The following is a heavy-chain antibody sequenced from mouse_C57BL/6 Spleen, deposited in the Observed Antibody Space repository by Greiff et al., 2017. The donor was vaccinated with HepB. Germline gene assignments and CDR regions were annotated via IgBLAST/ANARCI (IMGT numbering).Heavy chain of an antibody. D-gene: IGHD2-4*01. CDR3: AREGDDYVGPLAWFAY. CDR1: GYSFTSYW. Sequence: QVQLQQPGAELVKPGASVKLSCKASGYSFTSYWMHWVKQRPGQGLEWIGMIHPNSGSTNYNEKFKSKATLTVDKSSSTAYMQLSSLTSEDSAVYYCAREGDDYVGPLAWFAYRGQGTLVTVSA. CDR2: IHPNSGST. J-gene: IGHJ3*01. V-gene: IGHV1-64*01.